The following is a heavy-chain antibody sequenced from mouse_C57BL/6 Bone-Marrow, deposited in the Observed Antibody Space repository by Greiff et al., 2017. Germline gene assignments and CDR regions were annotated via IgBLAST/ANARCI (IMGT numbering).Heavy chain of an antibody. CDR2: IDPSDSYT. CDR1: GYTFTSYW. J-gene: IGHJ4*01. CDR3: ARQGDYDVLLAMDY. V-gene: IGHV1-50*01. D-gene: IGHD2-4*01. Sequence: VQLQQPGAELVKPGASVKLSCKASGYTFTSYWMQWVKQRPGQGLEWIGEIDPSDSYTNYNQKFKGKATLTVDTSSSTAYRQLSSLTSEDSAVYYCARQGDYDVLLAMDYWGQGTSVTVSS.